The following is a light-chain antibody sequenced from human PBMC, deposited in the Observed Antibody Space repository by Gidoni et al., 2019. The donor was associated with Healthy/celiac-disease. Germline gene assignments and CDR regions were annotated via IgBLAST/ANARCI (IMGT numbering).Light chain of an antibody. J-gene: IGKJ1*01. CDR2: GAS. V-gene: IGKV3-15*01. CDR3: QPYNNWPPL. CDR1: QSVSSS. Sequence: EIVMTQSPATLSVSPGERATRSGRASQSVSSSLAWYQQKPGQAPRLLIYGASTRATGIPARFSGSGSGTEFTLTIRSLQSEDFAVYYCQPYNNWPPLFXXXTKVEIK.